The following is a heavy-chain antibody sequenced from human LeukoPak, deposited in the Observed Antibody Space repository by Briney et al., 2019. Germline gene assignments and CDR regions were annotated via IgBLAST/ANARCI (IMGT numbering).Heavy chain of an antibody. J-gene: IGHJ3*02. V-gene: IGHV3-48*03. CDR1: GFTFSSYE. D-gene: IGHD6-13*01. Sequence: GGSLRLSCAASGFTFSSYEMNWVRQAPGKGLEWASYISSSGSTIYYADSVKGRFTISRDNAKNSLYLQMNSLRAEDTAVYYCARGNSSSWYGVAFDIWGQGTMVTVSS. CDR2: ISSSGSTI. CDR3: ARGNSSSWYGVAFDI.